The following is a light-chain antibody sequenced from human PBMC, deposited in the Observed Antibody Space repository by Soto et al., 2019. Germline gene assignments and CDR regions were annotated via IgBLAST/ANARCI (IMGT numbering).Light chain of an antibody. CDR3: ISYAGSNVWV. J-gene: IGLJ3*02. CDR1: NSDVGGYNY. Sequence: QSALTQPPSASGSPGQSVTISCTGTNSDVGGYNYVSWYQQHPGKAPKLMIYEVTKRPSGVPDRFSGSKSGNTASLTVSGLQAEDEADYYCISYAGSNVWVFGGGTKLTVL. V-gene: IGLV2-8*01. CDR2: EVT.